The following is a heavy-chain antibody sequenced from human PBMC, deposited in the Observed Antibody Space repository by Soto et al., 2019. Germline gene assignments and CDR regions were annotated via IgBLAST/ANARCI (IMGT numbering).Heavy chain of an antibody. D-gene: IGHD4-17*01. CDR1: GFSLSTGRMG. J-gene: IGHJ6*02. Sequence: SGPTLVNPTETLTLTCTVSGFSLSTGRMGVSWIRQPPGKALEWLAHIFSDNERSYSTSMQGGLTIPKDPSGSQVVLSMTNLDPVDTGTYYCVRMNADSYQFYYAMDVWGQGTTVTVSS. CDR3: VRMNADSYQFYYAMDV. V-gene: IGHV2-26*01. CDR2: IFSDNER.